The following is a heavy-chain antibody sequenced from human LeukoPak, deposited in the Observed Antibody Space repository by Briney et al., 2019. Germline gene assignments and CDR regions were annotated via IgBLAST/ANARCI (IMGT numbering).Heavy chain of an antibody. CDR2: ISSSGSTI. CDR3: ASIDGNNYYGMDV. D-gene: IGHD1-14*01. V-gene: IGHV3-11*04. Sequence: PGGSLRLSCAASGFTFSDYYMSWIRQAPGKGLEWVSYISSSGSTIYYADSVKGRFTISRDNAKNSLSLQMNSLRAEDTAVYYCASIDGNNYYGMDVWGQGTTVTVSS. J-gene: IGHJ6*02. CDR1: GFTFSDYY.